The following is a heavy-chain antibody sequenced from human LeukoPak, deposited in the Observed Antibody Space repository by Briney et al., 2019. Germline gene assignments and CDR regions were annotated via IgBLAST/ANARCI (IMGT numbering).Heavy chain of an antibody. Sequence: GGFLRLSCAASGFTFSSYGMHWVRQAPGKGLEWVAVIWYDGSNKYYTDSVKGRFTISRDNSKNTLYLQMNSLRAEDTAVYYCARGPLYYFDYWGQGTLVTVSS. CDR3: ARGPLYYFDY. J-gene: IGHJ4*02. CDR1: GFTFSSYG. V-gene: IGHV3-33*01. CDR2: IWYDGSNK. D-gene: IGHD2-15*01.